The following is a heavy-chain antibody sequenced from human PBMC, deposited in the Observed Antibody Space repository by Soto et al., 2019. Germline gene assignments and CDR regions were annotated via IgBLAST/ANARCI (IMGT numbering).Heavy chain of an antibody. D-gene: IGHD6-19*01. CDR2: IIPIFGTA. V-gene: IGHV1-69*13. J-gene: IGHJ5*02. Sequence: ASVKVSCKASGGTFSSYAISWVRQAPGQGLEWMGGIIPIFGTANYAQKFQGRVTITADESTSTAYMELSSLRSEDTAVYYCARDLRIAVAGTNWFDPWGQGTLVTVSS. CDR1: GGTFSSYA. CDR3: ARDLRIAVAGTNWFDP.